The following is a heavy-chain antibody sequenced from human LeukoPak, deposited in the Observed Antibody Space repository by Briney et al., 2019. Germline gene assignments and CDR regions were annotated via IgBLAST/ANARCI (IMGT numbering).Heavy chain of an antibody. Sequence: GGSLRLSCAASGFTFSSYAMSWVRQAPGKGLEWVSAISGSGGSTYYADSVKGRSTISRDNSKNTLYLQMNSLRAEDTAVYYCARGGRYYDSSGYYYVGQVPYYYYYYMDVWGKGTTVTVSS. D-gene: IGHD3-22*01. CDR2: ISGSGGST. CDR3: ARGGRYYDSSGYYYVGQVPYYYYYYMDV. CDR1: GFTFSSYA. J-gene: IGHJ6*03. V-gene: IGHV3-23*01.